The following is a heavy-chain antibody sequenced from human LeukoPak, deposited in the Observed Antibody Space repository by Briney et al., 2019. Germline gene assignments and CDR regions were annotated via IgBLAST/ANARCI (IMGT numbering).Heavy chain of an antibody. D-gene: IGHD3-16*01. CDR3: AKESYGWYFDY. Sequence: PGGSLRLSCAASGFTFNHYIMSWVRQAPGKRLEWVSSISGATTDIYYADSVKGRFTISRDNSRSAVYLQMNSLKAEDTAVYYCAKESYGWYFDYWGQGNPVTVSS. V-gene: IGHV3-21*04. CDR2: ISGATTDI. CDR1: GFTFNHYI. J-gene: IGHJ4*02.